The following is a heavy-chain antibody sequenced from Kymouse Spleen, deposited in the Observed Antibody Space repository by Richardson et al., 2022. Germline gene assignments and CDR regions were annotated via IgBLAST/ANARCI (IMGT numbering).Heavy chain of an antibody. CDR1: GGSISSSSYY. Sequence: QLQLQESGPGLVKPSETLSLTCTVSGGSISSSSYYWGWIRQPPGKGLEWIGSIYYSGSTYYNPSLKSRVTISVDTSKNQFSLKLSSVTAADTAVYYCARGRRMYNWNSSWFDPWGQGTLVTVSS. CDR2: IYYSGST. V-gene: IGHV4-39*01. J-gene: IGHJ5*02. D-gene: IGHD1-7*01. CDR3: ARGRRMYNWNSSWFDP.